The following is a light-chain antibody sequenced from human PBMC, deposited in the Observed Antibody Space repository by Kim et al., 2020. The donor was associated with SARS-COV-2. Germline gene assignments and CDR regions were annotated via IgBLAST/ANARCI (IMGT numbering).Light chain of an antibody. Sequence: SYELTQPSSVSVSPGQTARITCSGDVLAKKYARWFQKKPGQAPVLVIYKDSERPSGIPERFSGSSSGTTVTLTISGAQVEDEADYYCYSAADKIFGGGTQLTVL. V-gene: IGLV3-27*01. J-gene: IGLJ2*01. CDR2: KDS. CDR1: VLAKKY. CDR3: YSAADKI.